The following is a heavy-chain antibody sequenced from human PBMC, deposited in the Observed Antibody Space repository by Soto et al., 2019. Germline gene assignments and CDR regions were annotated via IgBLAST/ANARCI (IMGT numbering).Heavy chain of an antibody. J-gene: IGHJ2*01. V-gene: IGHV6-1*01. Sequence: QSQTLSLTCAISGDSVSSNSAAWNWIRQSPSRGLEWLGRTYYRSKWYNDYAVSVKSRITINPDTSKNQFSLQLNSVTPEDTAVYYCARDVLAYSSSSRGYWYFDLWGRGTLVTVSS. D-gene: IGHD6-6*01. CDR2: TYYRSKWYN. CDR3: ARDVLAYSSSSRGYWYFDL. CDR1: GDSVSSNSAA.